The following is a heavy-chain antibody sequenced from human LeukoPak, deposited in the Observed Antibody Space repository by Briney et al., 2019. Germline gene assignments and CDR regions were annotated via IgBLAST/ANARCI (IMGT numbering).Heavy chain of an antibody. J-gene: IGHJ4*02. CDR2: IKSKTDGGTT. Sequence: PGGSLRLSCAASGFTFSSYWMSWVRQAPGKGLEWVGRIKSKTDGGTTDYAAPVKGRFTISRDDSKNTLYLQMNSLKTEDTAVYYCTTDRPTVPLDYWGQGTLVTVSS. CDR3: TTDRPTVPLDY. V-gene: IGHV3-15*01. D-gene: IGHD4-17*01. CDR1: GFTFSSYW.